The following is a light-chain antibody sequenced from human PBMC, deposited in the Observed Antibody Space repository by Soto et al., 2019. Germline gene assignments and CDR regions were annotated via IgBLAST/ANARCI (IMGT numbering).Light chain of an antibody. CDR3: SSYTSRSTVV. J-gene: IGLJ2*01. CDR1: NSDVGGYKF. Sequence: QSVLTQPASVSGSPGQSITISCTGTNSDVGGYKFVSWYQQHPGKAPKLMIYEVSNRPSGVSHRFSGSKSGNTASLAISGLQAEDEADYYCSSYTSRSTVVFGGGTKVTVL. V-gene: IGLV2-14*01. CDR2: EVS.